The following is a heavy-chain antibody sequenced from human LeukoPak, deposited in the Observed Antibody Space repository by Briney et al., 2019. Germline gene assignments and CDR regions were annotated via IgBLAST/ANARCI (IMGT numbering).Heavy chain of an antibody. CDR2: INWNGGST. J-gene: IGHJ4*02. CDR3: ARGNSTVWYFDY. V-gene: IGHV3-20*04. D-gene: IGHD4-17*01. Sequence: GGSLRLSCAASGFTFDDYGMSWVRQAPGKGLDWVSGINWNGGSTGYADSVKGRFTISRDNSKNTLYLQMNSLRAEDTAVYYCARGNSTVWYFDYWGQGTLVTVSS. CDR1: GFTFDDYG.